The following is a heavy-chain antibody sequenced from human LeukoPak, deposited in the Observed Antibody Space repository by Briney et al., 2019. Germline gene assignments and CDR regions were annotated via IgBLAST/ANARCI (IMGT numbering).Heavy chain of an antibody. CDR1: GFNFKDYW. J-gene: IGHJ4*02. CDR3: VTSWIRQQRDY. V-gene: IGHV3-7*01. CDR2: IEPDGSGK. D-gene: IGHD1-1*01. Sequence: HPGGSLRLSCEASGFNFKDYWMSWVRQGPGKGLEWVADIEPDGSGKTYVDSVKGRFTISRDNAKQSLFLQMDSVTAEDTAVYYCVTSWIRQQRDYWGQGVLVTVSS.